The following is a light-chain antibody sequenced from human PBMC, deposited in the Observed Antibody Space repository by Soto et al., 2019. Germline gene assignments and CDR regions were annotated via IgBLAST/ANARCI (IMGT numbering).Light chain of an antibody. CDR3: QQYDTSPYT. CDR2: GAS. CDR1: HSIHSSF. V-gene: IGKV3-20*01. J-gene: IGKJ2*01. Sequence: EVVLTQSPGTLSLSPGERASLSCRASHSIHSSFLAWYQQKPGQAPRLLIYGASSGATDIPDRFSGGGSGTDFTLTVSRLEPEDFAVYYCQQYDTSPYTFGQGTKLEI.